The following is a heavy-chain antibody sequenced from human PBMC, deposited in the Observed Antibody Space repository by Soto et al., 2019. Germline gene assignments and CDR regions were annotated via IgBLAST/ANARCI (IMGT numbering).Heavy chain of an antibody. J-gene: IGHJ6*02. CDR3: ARVTAATGYYYYYGMDV. Sequence: ASVKVSCKASGYTFTSYAMHWVRQAPGQRLEWMGWINAGNGNTKYSQKFQGRVTITRDTSASTAYMELSSLRSEDTTVYYCARVTAATGYYYYYGMDVWGQGTTVTVSS. D-gene: IGHD2-15*01. CDR2: INAGNGNT. V-gene: IGHV1-3*01. CDR1: GYTFTSYA.